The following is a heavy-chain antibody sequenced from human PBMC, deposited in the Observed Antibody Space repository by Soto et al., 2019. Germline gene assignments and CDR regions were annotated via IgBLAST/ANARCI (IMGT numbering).Heavy chain of an antibody. CDR2: ISYSGNT. J-gene: IGHJ4*02. CDR3: ARWMAAGVLYFDY. D-gene: IGHD6-19*01. V-gene: IGHV4-59*01. Sequence: PSETLSLTCTVSGGSINRYYWSWLRQPPGKGLEWIGYISYSGNTNYNPSLKSRVTMSVDTSKNQFSLGLTSVTAADTAVYYCARWMAAGVLYFDYWGQGTLVTVSS. CDR1: GGSINRYY.